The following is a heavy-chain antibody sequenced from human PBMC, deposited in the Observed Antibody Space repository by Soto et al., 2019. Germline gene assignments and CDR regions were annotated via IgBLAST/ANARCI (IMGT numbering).Heavy chain of an antibody. CDR2: INAGNGNT. V-gene: IGHV1-3*01. J-gene: IGHJ4*02. CDR1: GYTFTSYA. CDR3: ARGPGGPDGPGDY. Sequence: QVKLVQSGAEVKKPGASVMVSCKASGYTFTSYAMHWVRQAPGQRLEWMGWINAGNGNTKYSQKFQGRVTITRDTSASTAYMELSILRSADTAVYYCARGPGGPDGPGDYWGQGTLVSVSS. D-gene: IGHD2-15*01.